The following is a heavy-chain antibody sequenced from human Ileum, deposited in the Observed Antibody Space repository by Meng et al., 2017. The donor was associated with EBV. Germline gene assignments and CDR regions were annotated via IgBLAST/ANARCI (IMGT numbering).Heavy chain of an antibody. V-gene: IGHV3-15*01. CDR1: GFTLSNAW. Sequence: VTLVGSGVGLVKPGGSLRLSCAASGFTLSNAWMSWVRQAPGKGLEWVGRIQSKTDGGTTDFAAPVKGRFTISRDDSQNTLYLQMNGLKTEDTAVYYCATDRGKKGAAGWFAPWGQGTLVTVSS. CDR2: IQSKTDGGTT. D-gene: IGHD6-13*01. J-gene: IGHJ5*02. CDR3: ATDRGKKGAAGWFAP.